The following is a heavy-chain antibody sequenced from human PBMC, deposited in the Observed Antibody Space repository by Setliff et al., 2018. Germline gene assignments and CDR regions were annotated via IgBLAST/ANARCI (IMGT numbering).Heavy chain of an antibody. V-gene: IGHV3-74*01. CDR2: INSDGSST. J-gene: IGHJ4*02. D-gene: IGHD1-26*01. CDR1: EFTFSTYW. CDR3: AIPSSGNFYFDY. Sequence: GGSLRLSCAASEFTFSTYWIHWVRQAPGKGLVWVSRINSDGSSTSYADSVKGRFTISRDNAKNTLYLQMNSLRAEDTAVYYCAIPSSGNFYFDYWGQGTLVTSPQ.